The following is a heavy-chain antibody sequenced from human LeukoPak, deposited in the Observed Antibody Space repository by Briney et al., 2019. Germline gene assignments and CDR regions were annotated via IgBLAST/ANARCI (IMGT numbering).Heavy chain of an antibody. CDR2: IYYSGST. D-gene: IGHD3-22*01. J-gene: IGHJ4*02. CDR3: ATGSGYYRIDY. Sequence: SETLSLTCTVSGGSISSYYWSWIRQPPGKGLEWIGYIYYSGSTNYNPSLKSRVTISVDTSKNQFSLRVSSVTAADTAVYYCATGSGYYRIDYWGQGTLVTVSS. V-gene: IGHV4-59*01. CDR1: GGSISSYY.